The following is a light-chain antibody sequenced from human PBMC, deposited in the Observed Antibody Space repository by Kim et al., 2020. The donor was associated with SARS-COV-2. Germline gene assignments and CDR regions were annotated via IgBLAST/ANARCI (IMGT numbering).Light chain of an antibody. Sequence: QLVLTQSPSASASLGASVKLTCTLSSGHIAYAIAWHQQRPEKGPRFLMKLNSDGSHTKGDGIPDRFSASSSGAERYLTISSLQSEDEADYYCQTWGTGIWVFGGGTQLTV. CDR1: SGHIAYA. J-gene: IGLJ3*02. CDR2: LNSDGSH. V-gene: IGLV4-69*01. CDR3: QTWGTGIWV.